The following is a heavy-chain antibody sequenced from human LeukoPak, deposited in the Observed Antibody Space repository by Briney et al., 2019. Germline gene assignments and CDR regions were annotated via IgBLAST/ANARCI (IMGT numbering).Heavy chain of an antibody. CDR2: MYYSGST. V-gene: IGHV4-30-4*01. Sequence: SQTLSLTCTGSGGSVSSGDYYWSWIRQPPGKGLEWIGYMYYSGSTYYNPSLKSRVTISVDTSKNQFPLRLSSVTAADTAVYYCVRRMVGAIRPFDYWGQGTQVTVSS. D-gene: IGHD1-26*01. J-gene: IGHJ4*02. CDR1: GGSVSSGDYY. CDR3: VRRMVGAIRPFDY.